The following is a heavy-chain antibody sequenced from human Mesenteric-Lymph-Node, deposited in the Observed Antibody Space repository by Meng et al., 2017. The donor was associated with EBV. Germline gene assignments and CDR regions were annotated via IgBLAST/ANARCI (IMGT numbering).Heavy chain of an antibody. CDR3: AISDGWDIS. V-gene: IGHV1-69*01. D-gene: IGHD5-24*01. CDR1: GGTFSRFA. Sequence: VHLANVGDEVRKPGSSVKVSCKASGGTFSRFAIHWVRLAPGQGLEWMAGIIPLFSTTNYAQNFQGRVTITADASTSTAYMEVSSLRSDDTAVYYCAISDGWDISWGQGTLVTVSS. CDR2: IIPLFSTT. J-gene: IGHJ5*02.